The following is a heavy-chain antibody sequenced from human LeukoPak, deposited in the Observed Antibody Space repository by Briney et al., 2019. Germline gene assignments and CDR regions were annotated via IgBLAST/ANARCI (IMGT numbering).Heavy chain of an antibody. D-gene: IGHD4-17*01. V-gene: IGHV3-48*04. CDR2: ISSSGSNK. Sequence: GGSLRLSCAASGFTFSSYTMNWVRQAPGKGLGWVSYISSSGSNKYYADSVKGRFTISRDNSKNSLYLQMNSLRAEDTAVYYCARVLSTVTTFDYWGQGTLVTVSS. CDR1: GFTFSSYT. CDR3: ARVLSTVTTFDY. J-gene: IGHJ4*02.